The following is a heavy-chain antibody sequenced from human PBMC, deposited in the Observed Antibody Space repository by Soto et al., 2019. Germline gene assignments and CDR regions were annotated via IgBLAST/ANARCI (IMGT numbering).Heavy chain of an antibody. J-gene: IGHJ4*02. CDR1: GFTFSSYW. CDR2: INSDGSST. Sequence: EVQLVESGGGLVQPGGSLRLSCAASGFTFSSYWMHWVRQAPGKGLVWVSRINSDGSSTSYAYSVKGRFTISRDNAKKTLYLQMNSLRAEDTAVYYCARDLDIALFDYWGQGTLVTVSS. D-gene: IGHD5-12*01. V-gene: IGHV3-74*01. CDR3: ARDLDIALFDY.